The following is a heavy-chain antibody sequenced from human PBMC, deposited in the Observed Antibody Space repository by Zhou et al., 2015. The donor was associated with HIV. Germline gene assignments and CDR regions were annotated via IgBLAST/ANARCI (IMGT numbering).Heavy chain of an antibody. CDR3: AKDVVGVQWEANY. V-gene: IGHV3-30*02. Sequence: QVQLVESGGGVVQPGGSLRLTCTASAFIFRNHGIHWVRQAPNKGLEWVSYIHYDGSIRLYADSVKGRFTISRDNFRKTVFFQMSDVRSEDTAVYYCAKDVVGVQWEANYWGQGTLVTVSS. CDR1: AFIFRNHG. D-gene: IGHD1-26*01. J-gene: IGHJ4*02. CDR2: IHYDGSIR.